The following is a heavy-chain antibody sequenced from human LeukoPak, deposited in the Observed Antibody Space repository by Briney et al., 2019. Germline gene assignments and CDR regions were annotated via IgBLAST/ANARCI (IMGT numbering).Heavy chain of an antibody. CDR3: ARLPDSSSWYYDY. CDR2: IYPGDSDT. CDR1: GYSFTSYW. V-gene: IGHV5-51*01. D-gene: IGHD6-13*01. J-gene: IGHJ4*02. Sequence: GESLRISCKGSGYSFTSYWIGWVRQMPGKGLEWMGTIYPGDSDTRYSPSFQGQVTISADKSISTAYLQWSSLKASDTAMYYCARLPDSSSWYYDYWGQGTLVTVSS.